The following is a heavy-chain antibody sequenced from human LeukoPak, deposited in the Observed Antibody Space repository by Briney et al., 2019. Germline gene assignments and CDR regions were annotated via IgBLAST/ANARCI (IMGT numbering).Heavy chain of an antibody. CDR3: AKSPFFYGSGSPY. V-gene: IGHV3-23*01. CDR2: ISVSGGST. Sequence: TGGSLRLSCAASGFTFNNYAMTWVRQAPGKGLEWVSAISVSGGSTYYGDSVKGRFTISRGNFKNTLYLQMNTLRAEDTAVYYCAKSPFFYGSGSPYWGQGTLVTVSS. D-gene: IGHD3-10*01. J-gene: IGHJ4*02. CDR1: GFTFNNYA.